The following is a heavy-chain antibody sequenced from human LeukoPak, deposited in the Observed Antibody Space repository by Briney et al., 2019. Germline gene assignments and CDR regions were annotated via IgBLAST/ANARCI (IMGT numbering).Heavy chain of an antibody. D-gene: IGHD3-9*01. CDR2: IIPIFGTA. Sequence: SVKVSCKASGGTFSSYAISWVRQAPGQGLEWMGGIIPIFGTANYAQKSQGRVTITADESTSTAYMELSSLRSEDTAVYYCARSYYDILGAFDYWGQGTLVTVSS. V-gene: IGHV1-69*13. CDR3: ARSYYDILGAFDY. J-gene: IGHJ4*02. CDR1: GGTFSSYA.